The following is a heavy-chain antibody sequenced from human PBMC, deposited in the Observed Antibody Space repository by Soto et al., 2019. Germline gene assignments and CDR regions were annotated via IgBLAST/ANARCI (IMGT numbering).Heavy chain of an antibody. V-gene: IGHV3-33*01. D-gene: IGHD3-3*01. J-gene: IGHJ6*02. CDR3: ASDIRRDNDFWTGIYYAMDV. CDR2: IWHDATTE. Sequence: QGLLMESGGGLVQPGSSVRLSCAASGFTFRRYGMHWVRQAPGRGLEWVAVIWHDATTENYADSVRGRFTISRDNSKNILSLQMNSLRAEDTGVYYCASDIRRDNDFWTGIYYAMDVWGQGTTLSVSS. CDR1: GFTFRRYG.